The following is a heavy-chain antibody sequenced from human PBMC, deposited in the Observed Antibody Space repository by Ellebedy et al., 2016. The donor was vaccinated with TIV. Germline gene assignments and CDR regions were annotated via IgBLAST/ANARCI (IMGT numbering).Heavy chain of an antibody. CDR1: GFTFSSYS. J-gene: IGHJ4*02. Sequence: PGGSLRLSCAASGFTFSSYSMNWVRQAPGKGLEWVASINNDGSGKYYVDSVKGRFTISRDNAKNSLYLQMNSLRAEDTAVYYCARGRPRQLWLLVEFDYWGQGTLVTVSS. CDR2: INNDGSGK. V-gene: IGHV3-7*01. CDR3: ARGRPRQLWLLVEFDY. D-gene: IGHD5-18*01.